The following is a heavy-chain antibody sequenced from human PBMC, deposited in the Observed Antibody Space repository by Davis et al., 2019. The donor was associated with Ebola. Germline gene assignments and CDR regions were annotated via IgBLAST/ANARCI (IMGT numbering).Heavy chain of an antibody. D-gene: IGHD4-23*01. J-gene: IGHJ5*02. V-gene: IGHV4-59*01. Sequence: MPSETLSLTCTVSGGSISSYYWSWIRQATGKGLEWIGYTYYSGRTNYNPSLKSRVTILIDTSKNQFPLKLSSVTAADTAVYYCARHTSYGGKTWFDPWGQGTLVTVSS. CDR1: GGSISSYY. CDR3: ARHTSYGGKTWFDP. CDR2: TYYSGRT.